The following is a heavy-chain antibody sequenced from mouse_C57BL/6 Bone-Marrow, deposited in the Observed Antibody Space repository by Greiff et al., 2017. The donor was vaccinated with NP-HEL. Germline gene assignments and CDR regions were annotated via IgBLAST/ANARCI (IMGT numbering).Heavy chain of an antibody. Sequence: EVMLVESGGGLVKPGGSLKLSCAASGFTFSSYAMSWVRQTPEKRLGWVATISDGGSYTYYPDNVKGRFTISRDNAKNNLYLQMSHLKSEDTAMYYCARDGGTVSWYFDVWGTGTTVTVSS. D-gene: IGHD1-1*01. J-gene: IGHJ1*03. CDR1: GFTFSSYA. CDR2: ISDGGSYT. CDR3: ARDGGTVSWYFDV. V-gene: IGHV5-4*01.